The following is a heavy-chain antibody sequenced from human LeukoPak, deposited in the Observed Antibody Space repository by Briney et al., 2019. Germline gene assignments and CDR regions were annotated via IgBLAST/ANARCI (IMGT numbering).Heavy chain of an antibody. D-gene: IGHD3-10*01. CDR2: IRYDGSNK. Sequence: GGSLRLSCAASGFTFSSYGMHWVRQAPGKGLHWVAFIRYDGSNKYYADSVKGRFTISRDNSKNTLYLQMDSLRAEDTAVYYCAKITYGSGSLYYYYYYMDVWGKGTTVTISS. CDR3: AKITYGSGSLYYYYYYMDV. J-gene: IGHJ6*03. CDR1: GFTFSSYG. V-gene: IGHV3-30*02.